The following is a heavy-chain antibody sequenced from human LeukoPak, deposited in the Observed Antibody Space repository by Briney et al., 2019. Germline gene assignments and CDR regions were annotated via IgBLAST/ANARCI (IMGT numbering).Heavy chain of an antibody. D-gene: IGHD2-15*01. CDR3: ARHSSGAGCYSPFDY. CDR2: IYTSGST. J-gene: IGHJ4*02. Sequence: SETLSLTCTVSGGSISSYYWSWIRQPAGKGLEWIGRIYTSGSTNYNPSLKSRVTMSVDTSKNQLSLKLSSVTAADTAVYYCARHSSGAGCYSPFDYWGQGTLVTVSS. V-gene: IGHV4-4*07. CDR1: GGSISSYY.